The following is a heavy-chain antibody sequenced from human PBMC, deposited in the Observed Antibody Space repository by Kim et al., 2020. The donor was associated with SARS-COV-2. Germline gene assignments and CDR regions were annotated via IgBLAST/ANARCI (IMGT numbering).Heavy chain of an antibody. Sequence: PSLKSRVTISVDTSKNQFSLKLSSVTAADTAVYYCARQDSSSWYGHWFDPWGQGTLVTVSS. V-gene: IGHV4-39*01. CDR3: ARQDSSSWYGHWFDP. J-gene: IGHJ5*02. D-gene: IGHD6-13*01.